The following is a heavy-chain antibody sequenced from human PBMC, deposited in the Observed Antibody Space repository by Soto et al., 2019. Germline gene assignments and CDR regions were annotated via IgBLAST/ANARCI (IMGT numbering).Heavy chain of an antibody. J-gene: IGHJ4*02. Sequence: ASVKVSCKASGYTFTSYAMHWVRQAPGQRLEWMGWINAGNGNTKYSQKFQGRVTITTDTSASTAYMELSSLRSEDTAVYYCARDGAVAGDSNFDYWGQGTLVTVSS. V-gene: IGHV1-3*01. CDR1: GYTFTSYA. CDR3: ARDGAVAGDSNFDY. CDR2: INAGNGNT. D-gene: IGHD6-19*01.